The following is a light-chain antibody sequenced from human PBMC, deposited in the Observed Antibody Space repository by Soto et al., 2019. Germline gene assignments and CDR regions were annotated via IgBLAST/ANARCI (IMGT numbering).Light chain of an antibody. J-gene: IGKJ1*01. Sequence: IVLKQSPATLSLYQGERATLSCRASQNLGSGYLAWYQQKPGQAPRILIYAASSRATGIPDRFSGSGSGTDFTLTISGLQPEDFATYYCQQSYDNLWTFGQRTKVDIK. CDR2: AAS. CDR1: QNLGSGY. V-gene: IGKV3D-20*02. CDR3: QQSYDNLWT.